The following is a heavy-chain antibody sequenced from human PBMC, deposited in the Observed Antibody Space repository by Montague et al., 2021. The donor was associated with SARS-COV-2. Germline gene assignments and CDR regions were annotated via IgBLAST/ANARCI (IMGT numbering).Heavy chain of an antibody. CDR3: ARGRLGATMIGVGMVGAQYWFDY. CDR2: INDRGNT. CDR1: GGSFSGFY. Sequence: SETLSLTCAVYGGSFSGFYWTWIRQPPGKGLEWIGEINDRGNTNYNSSLKSRVTISMDTSKNQFSLRLSSVTAADTGVYYCARGRLGATMIGVGMVGAQYWFDYWGQGTLVTVSS. J-gene: IGHJ4*02. D-gene: IGHD3-22*01. V-gene: IGHV4-34*01.